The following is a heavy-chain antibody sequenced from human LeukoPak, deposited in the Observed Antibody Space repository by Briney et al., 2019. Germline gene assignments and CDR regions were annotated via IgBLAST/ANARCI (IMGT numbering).Heavy chain of an antibody. CDR1: GFTFSSYW. D-gene: IGHD3-10*01. CDR3: ARQQSYHGSGSTVFDY. CDR2: INSDGSST. V-gene: IGHV3-74*01. J-gene: IGHJ4*02. Sequence: GGSLRLSCAASGFTFSSYWMHWVRQAPGKGLVWVSRINSDGSSTSYADSVKGRFTISRDNAKNTLYLQMNSLRAEDTAVYYCARQQSYHGSGSTVFDYWGQGTLVIVSS.